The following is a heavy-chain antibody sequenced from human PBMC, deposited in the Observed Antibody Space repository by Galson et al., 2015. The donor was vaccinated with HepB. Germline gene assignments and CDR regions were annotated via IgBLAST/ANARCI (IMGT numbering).Heavy chain of an antibody. D-gene: IGHD4/OR15-4a*01. Sequence: SCKASGYTFTAYYMHWVRQAPGQGFQWMGWMNPNSGGTNYAQKFQGRVTMTRDTSISTAYMELNSLRSDDTAVYYCARSSAEYGEFDFWGQGTLVTVSS. CDR1: GYTFTAYY. V-gene: IGHV1-2*02. CDR3: ARSSAEYGEFDF. CDR2: MNPNSGGT. J-gene: IGHJ4*02.